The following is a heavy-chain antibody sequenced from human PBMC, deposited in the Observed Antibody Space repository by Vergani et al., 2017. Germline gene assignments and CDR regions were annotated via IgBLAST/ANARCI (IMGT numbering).Heavy chain of an antibody. V-gene: IGHV3-48*01. CDR2: ISSSSSTI. D-gene: IGHD5-24*01. CDR3: ASGIEMATIGVDY. CDR1: GFPFSSFS. Sequence: EVQLVESGGGLVQPGGSLRLSCAASGFPFSSFSMNWVSPAPGKGLEWVSYISSSSSTIYYADSVKGRFTISRDKAKNSLYLQMNSVRAEDTDVYYCASGIEMATIGVDYWGQGTLVTVSS. J-gene: IGHJ4*02.